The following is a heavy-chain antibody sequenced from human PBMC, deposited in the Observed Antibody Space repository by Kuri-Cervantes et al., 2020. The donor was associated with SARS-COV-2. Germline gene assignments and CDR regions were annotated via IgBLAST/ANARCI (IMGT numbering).Heavy chain of an antibody. CDR1: GFTFSNAW. CDR2: IRSRTDGGTT. J-gene: IGHJ3*02. V-gene: IGHV3-15*01. Sequence: GESLKISCAASGFTFSNAWMSWFRQASGQGLEGVGRIRSRTDGGTTDYAAPVKGRFTSSRDDSKNKLYMQINSLKIEDPDVYYSTRALLSGHSSGYLVDAFDIWGQGTMVTVSS. CDR3: TRALLSGHSSGYLVDAFDI. D-gene: IGHD5-18*01.